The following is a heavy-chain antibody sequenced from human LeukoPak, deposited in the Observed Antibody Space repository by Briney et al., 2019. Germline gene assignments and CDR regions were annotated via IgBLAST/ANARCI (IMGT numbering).Heavy chain of an antibody. CDR2: IHYSGPT. D-gene: IGHD3-22*01. V-gene: IGHV4-39*07. J-gene: IGHJ4*02. CDR1: GGSILSTIYY. CDR3: ARDGPVK. Sequence: SETLSLTCTVSGGSILSTIYYWAWIRQPPGKGLEWIGSIHYSGPTYYNPSLKNRVTISIDTSKSQFSLKLTSVTAADTAVYYCARDGPVKWGQGTLVTVSS.